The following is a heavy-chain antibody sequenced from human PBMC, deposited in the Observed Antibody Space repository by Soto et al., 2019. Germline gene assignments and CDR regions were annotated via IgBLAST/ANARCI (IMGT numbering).Heavy chain of an antibody. J-gene: IGHJ6*02. D-gene: IGHD2-2*01. CDR1: GFTFSSYW. Sequence: GGSLRLSCAASGFTFSSYWMSWVRQAPGKGLEWVANIKQDGSEKYYVDSVKGRFTISRDNAKNSLYLQMNSLRAEDTAVYYCARDCSSTSCYAHIYYYYGMDVWGQGTTVTVSS. CDR3: ARDCSSTSCYAHIYYYYGMDV. V-gene: IGHV3-7*04. CDR2: IKQDGSEK.